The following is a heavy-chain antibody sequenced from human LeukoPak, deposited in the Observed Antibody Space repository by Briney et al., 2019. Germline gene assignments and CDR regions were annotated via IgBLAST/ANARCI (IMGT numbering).Heavy chain of an antibody. CDR1: GHTFTSYG. CDR3: ARGQSNYDFWSGLSDAFDI. D-gene: IGHD3-3*01. V-gene: IGHV1-18*01. Sequence: ASVKVSCKASGHTFTSYGISWVRQAPGQGLEWMGWISAYNGNTNYAQKLQGRVTMTTDTSTSTAYMELRSLRSDDTAVYYCARGQSNYDFWSGLSDAFDIWGQGTMVTVSS. J-gene: IGHJ3*02. CDR2: ISAYNGNT.